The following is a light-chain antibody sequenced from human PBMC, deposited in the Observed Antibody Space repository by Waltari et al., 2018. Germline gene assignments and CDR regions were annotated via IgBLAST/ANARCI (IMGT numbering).Light chain of an antibody. CDR2: KDS. V-gene: IGLV3-25*03. J-gene: IGLJ1*01. Sequence: SYELTQPPSVSVSPGQTARITCSGDALPKQYAHWYQQKPGQAPVLVIYKDSERPSRIPERFSGSSSGTTVTLTITGVQAEDEADYYCQSADNSGTYYVFGTGTKVTVL. CDR1: ALPKQY. CDR3: QSADNSGTYYV.